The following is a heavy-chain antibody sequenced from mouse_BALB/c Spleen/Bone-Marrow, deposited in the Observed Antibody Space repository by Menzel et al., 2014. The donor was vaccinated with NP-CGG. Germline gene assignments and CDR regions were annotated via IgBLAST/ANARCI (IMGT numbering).Heavy chain of an antibody. D-gene: IGHD2-4*01. CDR3: ASPIYYDYPLFAY. CDR2: IWAGGST. Sequence: VKLMESGPGLVAPSQSLSITCAVSGLSLTSYGVHWVRQPPGKGLEWLGVIWAGGSTNYNSALMSRLSISKDNSKSQVSLKMNSLQTDDTAMYYCASPIYYDYPLFAYWGQGTLVTVSA. V-gene: IGHV2-9*02. J-gene: IGHJ3*01. CDR1: GLSLTSYG.